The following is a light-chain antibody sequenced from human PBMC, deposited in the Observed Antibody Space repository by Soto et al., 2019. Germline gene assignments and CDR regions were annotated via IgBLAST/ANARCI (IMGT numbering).Light chain of an antibody. CDR1: QDIKSS. J-gene: IGKJ4*01. CDR2: TAS. V-gene: IGKV1-27*01. CDR3: QQYDNGPLT. Sequence: DIQMTQSPPSLSASIGDRVSITCRASQDIKSSLAWYQKKPGEPPKLLIFTASRSEAGVPSRFRCSGSGTDFTLTITGLQPEDFADYYCQQYDNGPLTFGGGTEVE.